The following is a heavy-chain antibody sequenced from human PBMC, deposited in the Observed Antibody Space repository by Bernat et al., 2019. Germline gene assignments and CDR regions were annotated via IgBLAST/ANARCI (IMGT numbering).Heavy chain of an antibody. V-gene: IGHV3-30-3*01. J-gene: IGHJ4*02. CDR3: ARVQPTYCSSASCYGPYFDY. CDR2: ISYDGSNK. CDR1: GFTFSSYA. D-gene: IGHD2-2*01. Sequence: QVQLVESGGGVVQPGRSLRLSCAASGFTFSSYAMHWVRQAPGKGLEWVAVISYDGSNKYYADSVKGRFTISRDNSKNTLYLQMNSLRAEDTAVYYCARVQPTYCSSASCYGPYFDYWGQGTLVTVSS.